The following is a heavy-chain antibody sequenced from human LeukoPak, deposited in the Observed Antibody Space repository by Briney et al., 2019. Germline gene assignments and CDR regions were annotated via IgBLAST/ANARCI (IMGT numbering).Heavy chain of an antibody. V-gene: IGHV1-46*01. CDR3: ARRGGSLVFDY. CDR2: INPSGGYT. Sequence: ASVKVSCMSSGYPFTNYYIHWVRQAPRQGLEWMGVINPSGGYTTYAQEFQGRVTMTSDTSTSTLYMELSSLTSEDTAIYYCARRGGSLVFDYWGQGTLVTVPS. J-gene: IGHJ4*02. D-gene: IGHD3-10*01. CDR1: GYPFTNYY.